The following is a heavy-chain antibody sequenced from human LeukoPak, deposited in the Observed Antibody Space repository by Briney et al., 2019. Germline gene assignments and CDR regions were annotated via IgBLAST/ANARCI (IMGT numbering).Heavy chain of an antibody. V-gene: IGHV4-59*01. CDR1: GGSISSYY. J-gene: IGHJ4*02. Sequence: SETLSLTCTVSGGSISSYYWSWIRQPPGKGLEWIGYIYYSGSTNYNPSLKSRVTITVDTPKNQFSLKLTSVTAADTAVYYCARGTNYYGSGDYWGQGTLVTVSS. CDR3: ARGTNYYGSGDY. D-gene: IGHD3-10*01. CDR2: IYYSGST.